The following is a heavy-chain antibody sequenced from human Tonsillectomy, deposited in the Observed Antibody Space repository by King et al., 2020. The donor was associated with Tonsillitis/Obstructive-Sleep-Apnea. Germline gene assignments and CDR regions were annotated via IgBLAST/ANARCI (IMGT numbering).Heavy chain of an antibody. Sequence: VQLVQSGAEVKKPGESLKISCKGSGYSFTSYWIGWVRQMPGKGLEWMGIIYPGDSDTRYSPSFQGQVTISADKSSRTAYLQRSSLKASDTAMYYCARMGVDMVPHFGWFDPWGQGTLVSVSS. CDR2: IYPGDSDT. J-gene: IGHJ5*02. D-gene: IGHD2-8*01. CDR3: ARMGVDMVPHFGWFDP. V-gene: IGHV5-51*01. CDR1: GYSFTSYW.